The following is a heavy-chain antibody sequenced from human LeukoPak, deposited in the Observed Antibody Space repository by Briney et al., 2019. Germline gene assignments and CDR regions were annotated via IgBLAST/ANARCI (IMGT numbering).Heavy chain of an antibody. J-gene: IGHJ3*02. CDR2: ITPNSEGT. CDR1: GYNFTDYY. D-gene: IGHD3-10*01. V-gene: IGHV1-2*02. Sequence: ASVKVSCKASGYNFTDYYVHWGRQAPGQGLEWMGYITPNSEGTEFAHKFQGSVTMTRDTSIITAYMDVSRVTADDTAVYYCASGDYSGTKRAPIDMWGQGTLVTVSS. CDR3: ASGDYSGTKRAPIDM.